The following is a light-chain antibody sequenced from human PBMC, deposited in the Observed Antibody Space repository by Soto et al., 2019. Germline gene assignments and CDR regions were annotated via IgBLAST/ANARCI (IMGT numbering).Light chain of an antibody. J-gene: IGLJ2*01. V-gene: IGLV1-44*01. CDR1: SSNIGSNT. CDR3: AAWDHSLNGVV. CDR2: SNN. Sequence: QSVLTQPPSASGTPGQRVTISCSGSSSNIGSNTVNWYQQLPGTAPKLLIYSNNQRPSGVPDRFSGSKSGTSASLAISGHQSEDEADYYCAAWDHSLNGVVFGGGTKLTVL.